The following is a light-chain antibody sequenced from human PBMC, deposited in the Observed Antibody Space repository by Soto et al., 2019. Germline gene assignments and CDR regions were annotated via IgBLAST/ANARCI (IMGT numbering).Light chain of an antibody. Sequence: EIVMTQSPVTLSLSPCERATLSCRASQSVGSNLAWYQQKPGQAPRLLISGASTGATGVPATFSGSGSGTEFTLTINSLQSEDFAIYYCQQYNKWPWTFGQGTKVDIK. CDR2: GAS. CDR1: QSVGSN. J-gene: IGKJ1*01. CDR3: QQYNKWPWT. V-gene: IGKV3-15*01.